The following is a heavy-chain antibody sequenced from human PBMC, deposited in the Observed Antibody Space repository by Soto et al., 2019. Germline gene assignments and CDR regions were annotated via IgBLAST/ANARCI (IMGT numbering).Heavy chain of an antibody. V-gene: IGHV4-31*03. CDR2: IFFSGDT. CDR3: ARKNYGVMLAF. Sequence: SETLSLTCTVSGGSVLSGAHYWTWIRQRPGKGLEWIGKIFFSGDTHYNPALKSRLFFSIDTANNQFSLKLTSVTPADTAIYSWARKNYGVMLAFGGPETLAPVPS. D-gene: IGHD3-16*01. CDR1: GGSVLSGAHY. J-gene: IGHJ4*02.